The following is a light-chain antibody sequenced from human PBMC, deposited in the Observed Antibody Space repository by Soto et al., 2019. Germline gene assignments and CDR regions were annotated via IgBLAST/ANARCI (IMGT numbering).Light chain of an antibody. V-gene: IGKV1-33*01. CDR1: QDIRKY. Sequence: DIQMTQSPSSLSASIGDRVTITCQASQDIRKYVNWYQEKPGKAPKLLIYDASNLETGVPSRFSGSGSGTDFTFTISSLQPEDVATYYSQQYDNPGFTFGPGTQVDIK. CDR2: DAS. J-gene: IGKJ3*01. CDR3: QQYDNPGFT.